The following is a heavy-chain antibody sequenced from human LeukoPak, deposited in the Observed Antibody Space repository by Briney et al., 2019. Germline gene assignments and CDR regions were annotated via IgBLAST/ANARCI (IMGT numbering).Heavy chain of an antibody. CDR2: IIPIFGTA. Sequence: ASVKVSCKASEGTFSSYAITWVRQAPGQGLEWMGGIIPIFGTANYAQKFQGRVTITTDESTSTAYMELSSLRSEDTAVYYCARERYPYYYDSSGYSKYYFDYWGQGTLVTVSS. CDR1: EGTFSSYA. J-gene: IGHJ4*02. D-gene: IGHD3-22*01. V-gene: IGHV1-69*05. CDR3: ARERYPYYYDSSGYSKYYFDY.